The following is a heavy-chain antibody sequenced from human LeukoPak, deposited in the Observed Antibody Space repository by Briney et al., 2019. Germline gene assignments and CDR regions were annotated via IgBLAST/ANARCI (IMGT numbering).Heavy chain of an antibody. D-gene: IGHD3-10*01. V-gene: IGHV3-48*03. CDR3: ARPGATVDY. Sequence: PGGSLRLSCAASGFTFSSYEINRVRQAPGKGLEWVSYISSSGSIIYYADSVKGRFTISRDNAKNSLYLQMNSLRAEDTAVYYCARPGATVDYWGQGTLVTVSS. CDR1: GFTFSSYE. CDR2: ISSSGSII. J-gene: IGHJ4*02.